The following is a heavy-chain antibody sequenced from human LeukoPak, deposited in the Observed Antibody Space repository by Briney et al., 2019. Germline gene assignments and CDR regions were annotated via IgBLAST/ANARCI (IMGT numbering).Heavy chain of an antibody. Sequence: PSETLSLTCTVSGGSISSSSYYWGWIRQPPGKGLEWIGSIYYSGSTYYNPSLKSRVTISVDTSKNQFSLKLSSVTAADTAVYYCARVTVGWSGSADYWGQGTLVTVSS. CDR2: IYYSGST. J-gene: IGHJ4*02. CDR3: ARVTVGWSGSADY. CDR1: GGSISSSSYY. V-gene: IGHV4-39*07. D-gene: IGHD2-15*01.